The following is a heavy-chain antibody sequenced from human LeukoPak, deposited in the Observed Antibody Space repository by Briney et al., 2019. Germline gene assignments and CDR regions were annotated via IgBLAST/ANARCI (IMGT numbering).Heavy chain of an antibody. J-gene: IGHJ4*02. CDR2: ISSSGSTI. CDR1: GFPFNTYE. CDR3: ARVGAYAAVNC. D-gene: IGHD3-16*01. Sequence: GGSLTLSCAASGFPFNTYEMNWVRQAPGKGLEWVSYISSSGSTIYYADSVKGRFTISRDNAKNSLHLQMNSLRAEDTAIYYCARVGAYAAVNCWGQGTLVTVSS. V-gene: IGHV3-48*03.